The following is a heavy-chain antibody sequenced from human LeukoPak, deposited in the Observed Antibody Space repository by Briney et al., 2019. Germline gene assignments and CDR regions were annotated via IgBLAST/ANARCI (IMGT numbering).Heavy chain of an antibody. V-gene: IGHV1-8*03. CDR1: GYTFTSYD. D-gene: IGHD6-6*01. CDR3: ARERPVFDSSSSNWFDP. Sequence: ASVKVSCKASGYTFTSYDINWVRQATGQGLEWMGWMNPNSGNTGYAQKFQGRVTITRNTSISTAYMELSSLRSEDTAVYYCARERPVFDSSSSNWFDPWGQGTLVTVSS. J-gene: IGHJ5*02. CDR2: MNPNSGNT.